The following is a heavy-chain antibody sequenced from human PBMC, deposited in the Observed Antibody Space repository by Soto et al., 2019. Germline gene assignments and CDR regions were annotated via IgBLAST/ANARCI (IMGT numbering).Heavy chain of an antibody. V-gene: IGHV4-59*01. CDR2: IYYSGST. J-gene: IGHJ4*02. D-gene: IGHD5-12*01. Sequence: QVQLQESGPGLVKPSETLSLTCTVSGGSISSYYWSWIRQPPGKGLEWIGYIYYSGSTNYNPSLKSRVTISVDTSKNQFSLKLSSVTAADTAVYYCARGGVATPKSIDYWGQGTLVTVSS. CDR1: GGSISSYY. CDR3: ARGGVATPKSIDY.